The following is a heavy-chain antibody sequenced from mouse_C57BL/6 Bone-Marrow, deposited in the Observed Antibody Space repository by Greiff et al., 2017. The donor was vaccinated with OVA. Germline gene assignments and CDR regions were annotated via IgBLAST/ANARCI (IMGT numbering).Heavy chain of an antibody. V-gene: IGHV1-78*01. CDR2: IYPRDGST. CDR3: ASAGLGYYYGSSYYFDY. D-gene: IGHD1-1*01. J-gene: IGHJ2*01. Sequence: VQLQQSDAELVKPGASVKISCKVSGYTFTDHTIHWMKQRPEQGLEWIGYIYPRDGSTKYNEKFKGKATLTADKSSSTAYMQLNSLTSEDSAVYFCASAGLGYYYGSSYYFDYWGQGTTLTVSS. CDR1: GYTFTDHT.